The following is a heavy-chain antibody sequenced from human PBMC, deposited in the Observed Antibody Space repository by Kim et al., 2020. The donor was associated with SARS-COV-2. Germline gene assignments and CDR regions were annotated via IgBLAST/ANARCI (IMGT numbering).Heavy chain of an antibody. V-gene: IGHV3-9*01. CDR1: GFTFGDYA. CDR2: ISWNSGSI. Sequence: GGSLRLSCAASGFTFGDYAMHWVRQAPGKGLEWVSGISWNSGSIGYADSVKGRFTISRDNAKNSLYLQMNSLRAEDTALYYCAKALRGHRLGYYYDSSGYYSPLNDAFDIWGQGTMVTVSS. J-gene: IGHJ3*02. D-gene: IGHD3-22*01. CDR3: AKALRGHRLGYYYDSSGYYSPLNDAFDI.